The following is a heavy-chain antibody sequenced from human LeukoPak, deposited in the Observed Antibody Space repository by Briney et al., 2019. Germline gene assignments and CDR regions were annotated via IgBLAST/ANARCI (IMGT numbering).Heavy chain of an antibody. D-gene: IGHD1-1*01. CDR2: IEPSGFTI. Sequence: GGSLRLSCAASGLTFTTYAMNWVRQAPGRGLEWVSSIEPSGFTIFYANSVKGRFAISRDNAKNSLYLQMNSLRPDDTALYFCASGIRERGFDYWGHGTLVTVSS. V-gene: IGHV3-21*01. CDR1: GLTFTTYA. CDR3: ASGIRERGFDY. J-gene: IGHJ4*01.